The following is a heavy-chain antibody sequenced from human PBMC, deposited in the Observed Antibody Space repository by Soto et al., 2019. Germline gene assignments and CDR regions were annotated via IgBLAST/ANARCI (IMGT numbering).Heavy chain of an antibody. CDR2: INNSGST. CDR3: ARHGTPAYGPVSYPWWLDP. Sequence: QVQLQESGPGLVKPSETLSLTCTVSGASISSSYWSWIRQPPGKGLEWIGYINNSGSTSKNPSLKSRVSKSADRSKTQFSLKLSSVTAAETAVYSCARHGTPAYGPVSYPWWLDPWGQGTLVTVSS. V-gene: IGHV4-59*08. CDR1: GASISSSY. D-gene: IGHD3-10*01. J-gene: IGHJ5*02.